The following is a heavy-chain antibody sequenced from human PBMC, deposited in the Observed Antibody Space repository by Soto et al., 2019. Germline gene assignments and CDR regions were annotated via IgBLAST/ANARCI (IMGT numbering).Heavy chain of an antibody. CDR1: GGSISSSSYY. J-gene: IGHJ4*02. D-gene: IGHD4-17*01. V-gene: IGHV4-39*01. CDR2: IYYSGST. CDR3: ARLLFREYYGPVVFDY. Sequence: SETLSLTCTVSGGSISSSSYYWGWIRQPPGKGLEWIGSIYYSGSTYYNPSLKSRVTISVDTSKNQFSLKLSSVTAADTAVYYCARLLFREYYGPVVFDYWGQGTLVTVSS.